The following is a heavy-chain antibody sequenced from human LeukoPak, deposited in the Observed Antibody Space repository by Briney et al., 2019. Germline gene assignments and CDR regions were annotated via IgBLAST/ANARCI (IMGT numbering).Heavy chain of an antibody. CDR2: INPNSGGT. D-gene: IGHD2-15*01. CDR1: GYTFTGYY. CDR3: ARGRCSGGSCYPGLVDY. J-gene: IGHJ4*02. V-gene: IGHV1-2*02. Sequence: GASVTVSCKASGYTFTGYYMHWVRQAPGQGLEWMGWINPNSGGTNYAQKFQGRVTMTRDTSISTAYMELSRLRSDDTAVYYCARGRCSGGSCYPGLVDYWGQGTLVTVSS.